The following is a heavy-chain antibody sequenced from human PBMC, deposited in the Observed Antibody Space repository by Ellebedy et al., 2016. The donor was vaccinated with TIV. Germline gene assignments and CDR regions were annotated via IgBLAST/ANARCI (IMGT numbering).Heavy chain of an antibody. CDR2: ISSSSSYI. Sequence: GESLKISCAASGFTFSSYGMHWVRQAPGKGLEWVSSISSSSSYIYYADSVKGRFTISRDNAKNSLYLQMNSLRDEDTAVYYCASGYSGGWYGIDQWGQGTLVTVSS. CDR1: GFTFSSYG. D-gene: IGHD6-19*01. CDR3: ASGYSGGWYGIDQ. V-gene: IGHV3-21*01. J-gene: IGHJ4*02.